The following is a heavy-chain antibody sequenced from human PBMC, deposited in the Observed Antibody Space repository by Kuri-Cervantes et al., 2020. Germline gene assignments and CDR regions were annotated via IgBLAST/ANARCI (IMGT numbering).Heavy chain of an antibody. CDR3: ARGYDFWSGYSLDY. D-gene: IGHD3-3*01. CDR2: IYTSGST. Sequence: SETLSLTCTVSGGSISSYYWSWIRQPPGKGLEWIGRIYTSGSTNYNPSLKSRVTMSVDTSKNQFSLKLSSVTAADTAVYYCARGYDFWSGYSLDYWGQGTLVTVSS. CDR1: GGSISSYY. J-gene: IGHJ4*02. V-gene: IGHV4-4*07.